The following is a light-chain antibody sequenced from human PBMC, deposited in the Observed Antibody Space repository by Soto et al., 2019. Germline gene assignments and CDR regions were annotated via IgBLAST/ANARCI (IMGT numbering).Light chain of an antibody. CDR3: QQTYSTLPIT. Sequence: DIQMTQSPSSLSASVGDRVTIACRASQSISTYVNWYQHKPGQAPKLLIYAASILQSGVPSRFSGSGSGTLFTLTISNLQPEDFASYYCQQTYSTLPITFGQGTRLDIK. CDR1: QSISTY. CDR2: AAS. J-gene: IGKJ5*01. V-gene: IGKV1-39*01.